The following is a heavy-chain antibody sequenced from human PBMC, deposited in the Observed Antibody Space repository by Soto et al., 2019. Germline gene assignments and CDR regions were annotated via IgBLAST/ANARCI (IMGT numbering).Heavy chain of an antibody. D-gene: IGHD6-19*01. J-gene: IGHJ1*01. CDR1: GFTLSNGW. CDR2: IKSDGSVT. V-gene: IGHV3-74*01. Sequence: EVQLVESGGGLVQPGGSLRLSCAASGFTLSNGWAHWVRQPPGKGPVWVSRIKSDGSVTNYADPVKGRFTISRDDARNTLYLQMNSLRAEDTALYSCLVYNNGWNWGQGTLVTVSS. CDR3: LVYNNGWN.